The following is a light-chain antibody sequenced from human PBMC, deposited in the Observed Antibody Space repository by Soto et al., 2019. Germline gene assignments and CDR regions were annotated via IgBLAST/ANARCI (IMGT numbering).Light chain of an antibody. CDR2: EVS. V-gene: IGLV2-14*01. J-gene: IGLJ2*01. CDR1: NSDIGAYNF. Sequence: QSALTQPASVSGSPGQSITISCTGTNSDIGAYNFVSWYQQHPGKAPKLLVFEVSHRPSGVSDRVSGSKSGNTASLTISGLRAEDEADYFCSSYASSSDVVFGGGTQLTVL. CDR3: SSYASSSDVV.